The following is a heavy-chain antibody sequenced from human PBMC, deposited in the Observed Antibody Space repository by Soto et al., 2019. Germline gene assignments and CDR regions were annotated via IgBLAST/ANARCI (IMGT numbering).Heavy chain of an antibody. D-gene: IGHD1-1*01. CDR3: ARGGTRSADLPTY. CDR1: GDSINNYY. CDR2: IDSNGRA. J-gene: IGHJ4*02. Sequence: VRLQESGPGLVEPSETLSLTCSVSGDSINNYYWSWIRQPAGKGLEWIGRIDSNGRANYNPSLNTRGTMSVDTSKNPDFLSVTSVTAADTAVYFCARGGTRSADLPTYWGQGIQVIVSS. V-gene: IGHV4-4*07.